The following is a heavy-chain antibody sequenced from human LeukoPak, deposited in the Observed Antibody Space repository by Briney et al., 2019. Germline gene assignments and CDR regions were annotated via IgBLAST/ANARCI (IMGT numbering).Heavy chain of an antibody. D-gene: IGHD3-10*01. V-gene: IGHV4-61*01. J-gene: IGHJ6*03. CDR3: ARVKYQSSGSYLPYYYYMDV. CDR2: IYYSGST. CDR1: GGSISSSSYY. Sequence: PSETLSLTCTVSGGSISSSSYYWSWIRQPPGNGLEWIGYIYYSGSTNYNPSLKSRVTISVDTSKNQFSLKLSSVTAADTAVYYCARVKYQSSGSYLPYYYYMDVWGKGTTVTISS.